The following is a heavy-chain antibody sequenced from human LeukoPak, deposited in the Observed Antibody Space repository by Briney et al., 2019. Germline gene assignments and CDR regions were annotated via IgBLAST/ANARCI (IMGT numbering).Heavy chain of an antibody. D-gene: IGHD5-12*01. J-gene: IGHJ6*02. V-gene: IGHV4-34*01. Sequence: SETLSLTCAVYGGSFSGYYWSWIRQPPGRGLEWLGEINHSGSTNYNPSLRSRVTISVDTSKNQFSLKLSSVTAADTAVYYCARARYLSGYDSGASYYYYYYGMDVWGQGTTVTVSS. CDR3: ARARYLSGYDSGASYYYYYYGMDV. CDR2: INHSGST. CDR1: GGSFSGYY.